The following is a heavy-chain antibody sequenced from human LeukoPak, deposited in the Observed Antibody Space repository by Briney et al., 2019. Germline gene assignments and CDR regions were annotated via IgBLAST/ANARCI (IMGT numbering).Heavy chain of an antibody. CDR1: GGSFSGYY. Sequence: SETLSLTCAVSGGSFSGYYWNWVRQPPGKGLEWIGEINHSESTNYNPSLKSRLTILVDTSKNQFPLKLSSVTAADTAMYYCARGWGDGYNFYYLDSWGQGTLVTVSS. CDR3: ARGWGDGYNFYYLDS. V-gene: IGHV4-34*01. J-gene: IGHJ4*02. CDR2: INHSEST. D-gene: IGHD5-24*01.